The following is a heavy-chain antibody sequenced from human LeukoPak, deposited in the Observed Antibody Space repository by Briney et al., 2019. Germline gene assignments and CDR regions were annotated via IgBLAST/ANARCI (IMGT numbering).Heavy chain of an antibody. V-gene: IGHV1-46*01. CDR1: GYTFTSYY. Sequence: ASVKVSCKASGYTFTSYYMHWVRQAPGQGLEWMGVINPSGRTTNYAQKFQGRVTMTRDMSTSTDYMELSSLRSEDTAIYYCARDNSVGDNAWWFDPWGQGTLVTVSS. J-gene: IGHJ5*02. D-gene: IGHD1-26*01. CDR3: ARDNSVGDNAWWFDP. CDR2: INPSGRTT.